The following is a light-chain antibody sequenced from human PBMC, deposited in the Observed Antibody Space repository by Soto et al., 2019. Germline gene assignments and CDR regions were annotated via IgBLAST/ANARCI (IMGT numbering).Light chain of an antibody. J-gene: IGLJ1*01. CDR1: SXDISDNKY. CDR2: EVN. V-gene: IGLV2-8*01. CDR3: NSYVGSNNYV. Sequence: QSVLTQPPSASGSPGQSVTISCTGTSXDISDNKYVSWFQQHPGKAPKVLIYEVNKRASGVPDRFSGSKSGNTASLTVSGLRADDEADYYCNSYVGSNNYVFGTGTKVTVL.